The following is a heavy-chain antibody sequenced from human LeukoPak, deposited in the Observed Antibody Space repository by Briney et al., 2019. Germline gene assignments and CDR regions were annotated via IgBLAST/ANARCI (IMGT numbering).Heavy chain of an antibody. J-gene: IGHJ6*03. Sequence: SETLSLTCAVYGGSFSGYYWSWIRQPPGKGLEWIGEINHSGSTNYNPSLKSRVTISVDTSKNQFSLKLSSVTAADTAVYYCARITIFGVVRYYYYMDVWGKGTTVTVPS. V-gene: IGHV4-34*01. CDR3: ARITIFGVVRYYYYMDV. CDR2: INHSGST. CDR1: GGSFSGYY. D-gene: IGHD3-3*01.